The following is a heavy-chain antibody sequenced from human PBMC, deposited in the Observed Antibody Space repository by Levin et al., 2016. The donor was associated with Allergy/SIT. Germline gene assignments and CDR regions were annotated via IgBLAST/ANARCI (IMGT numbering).Heavy chain of an antibody. Sequence: GESLKISCTASGFTFTNYDMGWVRQAPGKGLEWVSTISGGDGKTYYAESVKGRFSISRDNSKSTLYLQMNSLRVEDTAVYYCASELWFGDFWVANWGQGTLVSVSS. CDR1: GFTFTNYD. D-gene: IGHD3-10*01. CDR2: ISGGDGKT. J-gene: IGHJ4*02. CDR3: ASELWFGDFWVAN. V-gene: IGHV3-23*01.